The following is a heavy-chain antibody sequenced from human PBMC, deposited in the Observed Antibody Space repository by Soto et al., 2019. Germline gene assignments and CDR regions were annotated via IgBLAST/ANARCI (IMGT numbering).Heavy chain of an antibody. Sequence: GGSLRLSCSAPGFNSGDFAMSWFRQAPGKGPEWVGLIRSKVYGATPEYAASVKGRFIISRDDSKNIAYLQMNSLKTEDTAVYYCNSIYDYIWGSYRNFDYWGQGALVTVSS. V-gene: IGHV3-49*03. CDR2: IRSKVYGATP. CDR1: GFNSGDFA. CDR3: NSIYDYIWGSYRNFDY. J-gene: IGHJ4*02. D-gene: IGHD3-16*02.